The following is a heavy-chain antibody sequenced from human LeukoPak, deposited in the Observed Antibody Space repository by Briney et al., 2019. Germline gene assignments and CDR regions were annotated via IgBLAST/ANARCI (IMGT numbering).Heavy chain of an antibody. CDR2: MKEDGSEI. J-gene: IGHJ4*02. V-gene: IGHV3-7*01. Sequence: GGSLRLPCATSGFTFSNYWMSWVRQAPGKGLGWVANMKEDGSEINYVDSVKGRFTISRDNAQDSLYLQMNSLRAEDTAVYYCVRDRGYSNFDYWGQGTLVTVSS. CDR1: GFTFSNYW. CDR3: VRDRGYSNFDY. D-gene: IGHD4-11*01.